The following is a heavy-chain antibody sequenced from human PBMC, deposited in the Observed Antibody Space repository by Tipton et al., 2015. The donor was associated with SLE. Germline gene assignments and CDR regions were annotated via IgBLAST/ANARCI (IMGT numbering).Heavy chain of an antibody. CDR2: IFYTGDT. V-gene: IGHV4-39*01. CDR3: ARADNYKYNSKIVSGR. Sequence: TLSLTCTVSGDSIRSSTCHWGWIRQSPGRGLEWIGSIFYTGDTYYNPSLQSRVTMSVDTSKSQFSLNLNPVTAADTAIYYCARADNYKYNSKIVSGRWGQGTLVTVSS. J-gene: IGHJ1*01. CDR1: GDSIRSSTCH. D-gene: IGHD1-1*01.